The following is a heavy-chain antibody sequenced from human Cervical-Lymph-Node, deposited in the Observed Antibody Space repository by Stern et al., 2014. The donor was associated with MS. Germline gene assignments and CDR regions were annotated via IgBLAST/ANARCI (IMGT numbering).Heavy chain of an antibody. CDR2: IYHSGST. J-gene: IGHJ6*02. V-gene: IGHV4-59*02. D-gene: IGHD3-10*01. CDR1: GGSVSAYY. CDR3: TRGGARYYGMDA. Sequence: VQLVESGPGLVKPSETLSLTCSVSGGSVSAYYWSWIRQPPGQGLEWIGYIYHSGSTTYNPSFTSRLTMSIDTSKNQFSLRLSSVTAADTAVYYCTRGGARYYGMDAWGQGTTVTVSS.